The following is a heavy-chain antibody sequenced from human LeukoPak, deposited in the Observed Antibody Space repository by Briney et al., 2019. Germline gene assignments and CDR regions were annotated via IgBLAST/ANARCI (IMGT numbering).Heavy chain of an antibody. D-gene: IGHD5-24*01. V-gene: IGHV3-21*03. CDR2: ISGTSTCI. CDR1: GFTFDKYF. Sequence: GGSLRLSCATSGFTFDKYFIHWVRQAPGKGLDWVSSISGTSTCIDYADSVKGRFTISRDNANNSLYLQMNSLRVDDTAVYYCVRDHQLRDPGCWGQGTLVAVSS. CDR3: VRDHQLRDPGC. J-gene: IGHJ4*02.